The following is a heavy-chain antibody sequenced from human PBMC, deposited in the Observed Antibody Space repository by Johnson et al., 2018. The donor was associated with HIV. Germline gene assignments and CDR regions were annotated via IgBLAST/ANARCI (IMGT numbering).Heavy chain of an antibody. Sequence: QVQLMESGGGVVQPGRSLRLSCATSRFTFSNYGMHWVRQAPGKGLEWVAVISSDGSNKYYADSVKGRFTISRDNSKNSLYLQMNSLRAEDTALYYCAKDKLERQTFDAFDIWGQGTMVTVSS. CDR3: AKDKLERQTFDAFDI. CDR1: RFTFSNYG. D-gene: IGHD1-1*01. J-gene: IGHJ3*02. V-gene: IGHV3-30*18. CDR2: ISSDGSNK.